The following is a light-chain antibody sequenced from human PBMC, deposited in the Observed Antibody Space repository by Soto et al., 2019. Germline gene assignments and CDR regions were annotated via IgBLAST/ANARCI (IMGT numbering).Light chain of an antibody. V-gene: IGKV3-15*01. CDR2: GAS. Sequence: EIVMTQSPATLSVSPGERATLSCRASQSVRSSLAWYQQNPGQAPRLLIYGASTRATGIPARFSGSGSGTEFPLVISSLQSEDFAVYYCQQYNDWPPYTFGQGSKLEIK. J-gene: IGKJ2*01. CDR1: QSVRSS. CDR3: QQYNDWPPYT.